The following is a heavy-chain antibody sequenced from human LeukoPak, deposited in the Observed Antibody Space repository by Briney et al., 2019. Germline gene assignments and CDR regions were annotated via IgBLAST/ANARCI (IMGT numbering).Heavy chain of an antibody. D-gene: IGHD3-10*01. Sequence: GGSLRLSCAASGFTFSTYNMNWVRQAPGKGLEWVSSITSSSSYIYYADSVKGRFTISRDNAKNSLYLQMNSLRAEDTAVYYCARLPLGAFGEVLNFDRWGQGTLVTVSS. CDR2: ITSSSSYI. CDR1: GFTFSTYN. V-gene: IGHV3-21*01. J-gene: IGHJ4*02. CDR3: ARLPLGAFGEVLNFDR.